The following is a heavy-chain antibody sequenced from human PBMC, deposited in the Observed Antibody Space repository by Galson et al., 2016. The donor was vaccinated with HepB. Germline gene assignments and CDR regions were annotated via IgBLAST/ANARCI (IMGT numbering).Heavy chain of an antibody. Sequence: PPLVKPTRTLTLSYTFSGFSVSTSGMCVSWIRQPPGKALEWLALIDWDDDKYYSTSLKTRLTISKDTSKNQVVITRTNMDPVDTATYYFARVRSSGGLRRNDYFYYGMDVWGQGTTVTVSS. V-gene: IGHV2-70*01. J-gene: IGHJ6*02. CDR1: GFSVSTSGMC. CDR3: ARVRSSGGLRRNDYFYYGMDV. D-gene: IGHD6-19*01. CDR2: IDWDDDK.